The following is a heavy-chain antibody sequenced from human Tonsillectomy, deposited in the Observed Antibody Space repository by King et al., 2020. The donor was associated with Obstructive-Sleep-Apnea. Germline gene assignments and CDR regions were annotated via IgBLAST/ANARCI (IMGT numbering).Heavy chain of an antibody. D-gene: IGHD5-18*01. CDR2: INHSGRT. J-gene: IGHJ6*02. V-gene: IGHV4-34*01. CDR1: GGSFSGYY. Sequence: VQLQQWGAGLLKPSETLSLTCAVYGGSFSGYYWSWIRQPPGKGLEWIGEINHSGRTNYTPSLKSRVTISVDTSKNQFSLKLSSVTAADTAVYYCASDRGYSYGYNYYYGMDVWGQGTTVTVSS. CDR3: ASDRGYSYGYNYYYGMDV.